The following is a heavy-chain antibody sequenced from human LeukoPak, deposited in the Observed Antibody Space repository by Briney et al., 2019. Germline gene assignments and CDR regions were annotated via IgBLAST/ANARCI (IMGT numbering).Heavy chain of an antibody. Sequence: PGGSLRLSCAASGFTFSGYDMHWVRHPTGKGLEWVSAIGTAGDTSYPGSVKGRFTISRENAKNSLYLQMNILRAEDTAVYYCARVGATIDPTYYYYGMDVWGQGTTVTVSS. J-gene: IGHJ6*02. CDR2: IGTAGDT. V-gene: IGHV3-13*04. CDR1: GFTFSGYD. CDR3: ARVGATIDPTYYYYGMDV. D-gene: IGHD1-26*01.